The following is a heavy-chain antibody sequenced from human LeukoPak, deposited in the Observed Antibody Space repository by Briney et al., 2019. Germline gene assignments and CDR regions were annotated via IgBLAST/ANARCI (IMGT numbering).Heavy chain of an antibody. V-gene: IGHV4-34*01. CDR3: ARGFYGSSPAIDAPTGAYYYYMDV. J-gene: IGHJ6*03. CDR1: GGSFSGYY. CDR2: INHSGST. Sequence: PSETLSLNFAVYGGSFSGYYWSWIRQPPGKCLDLIGEINHSGSTYYNPSLKSRVTISVDTSKNQFSLKLSSVTAADTAVYYCARGFYGSSPAIDAPTGAYYYYMDVWGKGTTATVSS. D-gene: IGHD3-10*01.